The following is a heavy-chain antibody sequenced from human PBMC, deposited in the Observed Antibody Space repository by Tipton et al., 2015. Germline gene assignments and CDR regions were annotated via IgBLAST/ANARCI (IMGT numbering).Heavy chain of an antibody. J-gene: IGHJ2*01. D-gene: IGHD6-13*01. Sequence: QSGPEVKKPGASVKVSCKASGYTFTSYDINWVRQATGQGLEWMGWMNPNSGNTGYAQKFQGRITMTRNTSTSTAYMELSSLRSEDTAVYYCARARLTRSIVAVGTEYFDLWGRGTLVTVSS. CDR2: MNPNSGNT. V-gene: IGHV1-8*01. CDR1: GYTFTSYD. CDR3: ARARLTRSIVAVGTEYFDL.